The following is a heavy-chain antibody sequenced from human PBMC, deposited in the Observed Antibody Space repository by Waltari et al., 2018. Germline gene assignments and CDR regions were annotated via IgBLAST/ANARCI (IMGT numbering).Heavy chain of an antibody. CDR1: GYSFTSYW. CDR3: ARHGWYSGHDGDYFYMDV. J-gene: IGHJ6*03. CDR2: IYPGDSDT. V-gene: IGHV5-51*01. Sequence: EVQLVQSGAEVKKAGESRRISCEGSGYSFTSYWSGWVSQMPGKGLEWMGFIYPGDSDTRYSPSFQGQVTISADKSLRTAYLQWTSLKASDSAMYYCARHGWYSGHDGDYFYMDVWGMGTTVTVSS. D-gene: IGHD1-26*01.